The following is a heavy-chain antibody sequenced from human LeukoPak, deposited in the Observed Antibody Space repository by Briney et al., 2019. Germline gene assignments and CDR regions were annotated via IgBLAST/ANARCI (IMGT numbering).Heavy chain of an antibody. J-gene: IGHJ3*02. CDR2: VYTGGNT. Sequence: PGGSLRLSCAASGFIVSSNYMNWVRQAAGKGLEWVSVVYTGGNTYYADSVKGRFTISRDNSKITLYLQMHSLRAEDTAVYYCASPSSGQSFDIWGQGTMVTVSS. V-gene: IGHV3-53*01. CDR1: GFIVSSNY. D-gene: IGHD6-19*01. CDR3: ASPSSGQSFDI.